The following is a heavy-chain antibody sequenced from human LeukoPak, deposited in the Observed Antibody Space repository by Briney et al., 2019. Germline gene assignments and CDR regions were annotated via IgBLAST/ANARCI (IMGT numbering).Heavy chain of an antibody. D-gene: IGHD4-17*01. CDR3: ARDDYGVFDY. J-gene: IGHJ4*02. V-gene: IGHV3-66*01. CDR2: IYSGGST. Sequence: PGGSLRLSCAASGFTVSSNYMSWVRQAPGKGLEWVSVIYSGGSTYYADSVKGRFTISRDNSKNTLYLQMNSLRAEVTAVYYCARDDYGVFDYWGQGTLVTVSS. CDR1: GFTVSSNY.